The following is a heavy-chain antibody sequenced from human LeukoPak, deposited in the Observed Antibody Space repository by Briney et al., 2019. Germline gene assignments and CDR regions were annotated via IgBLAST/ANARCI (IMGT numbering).Heavy chain of an antibody. CDR2: ISYDGSKK. J-gene: IGHJ4*02. Sequence: GGSLRLSCAASGFTFSSYAMHWVRQAPGKGLEGVAVISYDGSKKYYADSVKGRFTISRDNSKNTLYLQMNSLRAEDTAVYYCARVTRYYDSSALGYYFDYWGQGTLVTVSS. CDR1: GFTFSSYA. V-gene: IGHV3-30-3*01. D-gene: IGHD3-22*01. CDR3: ARVTRYYDSSALGYYFDY.